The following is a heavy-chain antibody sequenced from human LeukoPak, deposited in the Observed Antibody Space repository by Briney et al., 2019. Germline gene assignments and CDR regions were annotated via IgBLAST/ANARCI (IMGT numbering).Heavy chain of an antibody. CDR2: ISYDGSNK. D-gene: IGHD6-6*01. CDR1: GFTFSSYA. J-gene: IGHJ6*03. V-gene: IGHV3-30*04. Sequence: GGSLRLSCAASGFTFSSYAMHWVRQAPGKGLEWVAVISYDGSNKYYADSVKGRFTISRDNSKNTLYLQMNSLRAEDTAVYYCAKVGGAGGPYSSSSVYYYYYMDVWGKGTTVTVSS. CDR3: AKVGGAGGPYSSSSVYYYYYMDV.